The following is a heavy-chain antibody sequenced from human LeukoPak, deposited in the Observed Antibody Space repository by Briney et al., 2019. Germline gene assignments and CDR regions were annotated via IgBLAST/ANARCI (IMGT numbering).Heavy chain of an antibody. CDR3: TRDSGTYNWFDP. D-gene: IGHD1-26*01. CDR1: GLNFSGSA. Sequence: GGSLKLSCAASGLNFSGSAMHWVRQSPGKGMEWVGQIDKKDKGYATATACAASVKGRFTISRDDSINTAYLQMKSLKTEDTALYYCTRDSGTYNWFDPWGQGTLVTVSS. V-gene: IGHV3-73*01. CDR2: IDKKDKGYAT. J-gene: IGHJ5*02.